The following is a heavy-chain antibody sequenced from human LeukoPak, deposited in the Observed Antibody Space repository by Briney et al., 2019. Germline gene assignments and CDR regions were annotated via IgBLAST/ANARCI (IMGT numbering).Heavy chain of an antibody. D-gene: IGHD6-13*01. CDR2: INHSGST. V-gene: IGHV4-34*01. CDR3: ARDRGIGRGYYYYGMDV. J-gene: IGHJ6*02. Sequence: SETLSLTCAVYGGSFSGYYWSWIRQPPGKGLEWIGEINHSGSTNYNPSLKSRVTISVDTSKNQFSLKLSSVTAADTAVHYCARDRGIGRGYYYYGMDVWGQGTTVTVSS. CDR1: GGSFSGYY.